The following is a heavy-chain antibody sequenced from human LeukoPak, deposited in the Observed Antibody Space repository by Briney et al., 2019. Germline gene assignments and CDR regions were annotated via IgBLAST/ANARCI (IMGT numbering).Heavy chain of an antibody. Sequence: GASVKVSCKASGYTFTGYYMHWVRQAPGQGLEWMGWINPKSGGTNYAQKFQGRVTMTRDTSISTAYMELSRLRSDDTAVYYCARVRTAGYYDILTGYRVFDYWGQGTLVTVSS. CDR2: INPKSGGT. D-gene: IGHD3-9*01. J-gene: IGHJ4*02. CDR3: ARVRTAGYYDILTGYRVFDY. CDR1: GYTFTGYY. V-gene: IGHV1-2*02.